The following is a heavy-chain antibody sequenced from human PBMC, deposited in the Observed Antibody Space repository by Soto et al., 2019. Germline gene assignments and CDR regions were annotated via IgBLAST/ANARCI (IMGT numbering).Heavy chain of an antibody. CDR2: IWYDGSNK. J-gene: IGHJ4*02. D-gene: IGHD5-12*01. V-gene: IGHV3-33*01. Sequence: VQLVESGGGVVQPGRSLRLSCAASGFTFSSYGMHWVRQAPGKGLEWVAVIWYDGSNKYYADSVKGRFTISRDNSKNTLYLQMNSLRAEDTAVYYCARDQGSGGYDLYFDYWGQGTLVTVSS. CDR3: ARDQGSGGYDLYFDY. CDR1: GFTFSSYG.